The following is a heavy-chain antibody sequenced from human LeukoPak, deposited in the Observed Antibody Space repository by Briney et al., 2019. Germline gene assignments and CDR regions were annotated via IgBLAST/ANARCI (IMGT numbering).Heavy chain of an antibody. CDR3: ARCPYDILTGYYSVDY. CDR2: IYTSGST. V-gene: IGHV4-61*02. Sequence: SETLSLTCTVSGGSISSGSYYWSWIRQPAGKGLEWIGRIYTSGSTNHNPSLKGRVTISVDTSKNQFSLKLSSVTAADTAVYYCARCPYDILTGYYSVDYWGQETLVTVSS. J-gene: IGHJ4*02. D-gene: IGHD3-9*01. CDR1: GGSISSGSYY.